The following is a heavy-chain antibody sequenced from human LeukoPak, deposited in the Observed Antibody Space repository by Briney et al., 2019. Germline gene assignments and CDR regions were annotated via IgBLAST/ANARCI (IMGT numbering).Heavy chain of an antibody. CDR3: AKEDSSSSRYYFEY. CDR1: GFAFSTYA. V-gene: IGHV3-23*01. CDR2: IIGSGGGT. J-gene: IGHJ4*02. D-gene: IGHD6-6*01. Sequence: GGSLRLSCAPSGFAFSTYAMSWVRQAPGMGLEWFSAIIGSGGGTYYADSVKGRFTISRDNAKNTLYLLMNNLRAEDTAVYYCAKEDSSSSRYYFEYWGQGTLVTVSS.